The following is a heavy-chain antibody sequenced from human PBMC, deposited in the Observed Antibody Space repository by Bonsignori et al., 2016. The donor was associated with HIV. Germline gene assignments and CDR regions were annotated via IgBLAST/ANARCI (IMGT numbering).Heavy chain of an antibody. V-gene: IGHV4-39*07. CDR3: ARVRTTVTTFLVSWFDP. CDR2: LYYSGSS. D-gene: IGHD4-17*01. Sequence: RQAPGKGLEWIGSLYYSGSSYYNPSLKSRVTISVDTSKNQFSLKLSSVTAADTAVYYCARVRTTVTTFLVSWFDPWGQGTLVTVS. J-gene: IGHJ5*02.